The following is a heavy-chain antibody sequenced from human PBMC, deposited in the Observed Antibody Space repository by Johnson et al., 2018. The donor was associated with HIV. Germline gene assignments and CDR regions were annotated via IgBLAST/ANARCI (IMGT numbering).Heavy chain of an antibody. V-gene: IGHV3-66*01. J-gene: IGHJ3*02. D-gene: IGHD6-6*01. Sequence: VQLVESGGGLVQPGGSLRLSCAASGFTFSSNYMSWVRQAPGKGLEWVSVIYSGGITFHADSVEGRFTVSRDNYKNTLYLQMNSLRGEDTAVYYCAKVHSSSSNGFDIWGQGTMVTVSS. CDR3: AKVHSSSSNGFDI. CDR1: GFTFSSNY. CDR2: IYSGGIT.